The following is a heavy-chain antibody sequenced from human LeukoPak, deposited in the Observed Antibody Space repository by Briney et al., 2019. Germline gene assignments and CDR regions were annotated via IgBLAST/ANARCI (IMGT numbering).Heavy chain of an antibody. CDR1: GFTFSSYS. J-gene: IGHJ6*02. CDR2: ISSSSSYI. Sequence: GGSLRLSCAASGFTFSSYSMNWVRQAPGKGLEWVSSISSSSSYIYYADSVKGRFTISRDNAKNSLYLQMNSLRAEDTAVYYCARDGADCSGGSCYSLYYYYYGMDVWGQGTTVTVSS. V-gene: IGHV3-21*01. D-gene: IGHD2-15*01. CDR3: ARDGADCSGGSCYSLYYYYYGMDV.